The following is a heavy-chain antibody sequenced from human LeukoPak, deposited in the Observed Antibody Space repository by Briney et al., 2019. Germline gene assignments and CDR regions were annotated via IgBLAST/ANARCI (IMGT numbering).Heavy chain of an antibody. D-gene: IGHD3-22*01. V-gene: IGHV3-23*01. Sequence: GGSLRLSCAASSFTFSAYSMNWVRQAPGKGLEWVSAISGSDGSTWYADSVKGRFTISRDNSKNTLYLQMTSLRAEDTAVYYCAKDGIRYYYDSSGYYGDYWGQGTLVTVSS. CDR3: AKDGIRYYYDSSGYYGDY. J-gene: IGHJ4*02. CDR1: SFTFSAYS. CDR2: ISGSDGST.